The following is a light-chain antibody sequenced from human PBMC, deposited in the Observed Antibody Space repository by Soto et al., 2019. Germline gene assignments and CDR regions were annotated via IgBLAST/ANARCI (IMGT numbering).Light chain of an antibody. J-gene: IGKJ1*01. CDR2: GAS. CDR3: QQYNNWPQT. CDR1: QSVSSK. V-gene: IGKV3-15*01. Sequence: VMTQSPATLSLSPGERATLSCSASQSVSSKLVWYQQKPGQAPRFLIYGASTRATGIPARFSGSGSGTEFTLTISSLQSEDFAGYHCQQYNNWPQTLGEGTKVDIK.